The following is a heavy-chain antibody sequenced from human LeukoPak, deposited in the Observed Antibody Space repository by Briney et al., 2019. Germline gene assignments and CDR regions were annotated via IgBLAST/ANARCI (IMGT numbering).Heavy chain of an antibody. D-gene: IGHD1-14*01. CDR2: ISHSGST. CDR3: AGSTGPLDY. Sequence: SDTVSLTCAVYGGSFSGYYWSWIRQPPGKGLEWIGEISHSGSTNYNPSLTSRITISVDTSKNQFSLKLSAVAVADTAVYYCAGSTGPLDYRGQGTLVTVSS. V-gene: IGHV4-34*01. J-gene: IGHJ4*02. CDR1: GGSFSGYY.